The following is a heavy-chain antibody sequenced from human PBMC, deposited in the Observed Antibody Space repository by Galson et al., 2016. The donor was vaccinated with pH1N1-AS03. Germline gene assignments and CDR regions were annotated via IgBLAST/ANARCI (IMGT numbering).Heavy chain of an antibody. V-gene: IGHV3-7*01. CDR2: INHDGSGR. CDR3: ARDQDGFDSAIFDS. J-gene: IGHJ4*02. D-gene: IGHD5-12*01. Sequence: SLRLSCAASGFTFSRFWMNWVRQAPGKGLEWVANINHDGSGRYYVDSARGRFTISRDNAKNSVYLQMNGLRAEDTAVYYCARDQDGFDSAIFDSWGQGTLVTVSS. CDR1: GFTFSRFW.